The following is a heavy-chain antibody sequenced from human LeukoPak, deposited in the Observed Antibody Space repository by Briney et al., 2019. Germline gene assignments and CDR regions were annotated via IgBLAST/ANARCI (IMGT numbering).Heavy chain of an antibody. CDR1: GGTFSSYA. J-gene: IGHJ4*02. CDR2: IIPILGIA. V-gene: IGHV1-69*04. D-gene: IGHD5-24*01. Sequence: ASVKVSCKASGGTFSSYAISWVRQAPGQGLEWMGRIIPILGIANYAQKFQGRVTITADKSTSTAYMELSSLRSEGTAVYFCASVEMATIGFEHWGQGTLVTVSS. CDR3: ASVEMATIGFEH.